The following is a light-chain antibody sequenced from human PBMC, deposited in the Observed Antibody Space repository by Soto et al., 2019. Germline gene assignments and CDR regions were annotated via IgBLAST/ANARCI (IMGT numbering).Light chain of an antibody. J-gene: IGLJ1*01. V-gene: IGLV2-23*01. CDR1: SSDVGRYEF. CDR3: CSYAGGETYV. CDR2: EGS. Sequence: QSVLTQPDSVSGSLGQSITISCAGTSSDVGRYEFVSWYQQVPGKAPKLVIYEGSKWPSGVSNRFSGSKSGNTASLTISGLQADDEGDYYCCSYAGGETYVFGTGTKVTVL.